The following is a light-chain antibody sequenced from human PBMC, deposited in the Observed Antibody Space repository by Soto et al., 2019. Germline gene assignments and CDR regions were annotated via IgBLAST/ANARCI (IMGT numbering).Light chain of an antibody. CDR1: QSIGDW. CDR3: QHYDSYSPTWT. J-gene: IGKJ1*01. CDR2: KAS. V-gene: IGKV1-5*03. Sequence: DIQMTQSPSTLSASVGDRVSITCRASQSIGDWLAWYQQKPGKAPKLLIYKASNLQSGVPSRFSGSASGSYFTLSISSLQPDDFATYYCQHYDSYSPTWTFGQGTKVDIK.